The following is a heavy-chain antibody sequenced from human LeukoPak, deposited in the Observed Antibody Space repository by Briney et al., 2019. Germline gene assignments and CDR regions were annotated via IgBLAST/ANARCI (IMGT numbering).Heavy chain of an antibody. CDR2: IKQDGSEK. J-gene: IGHJ4*02. D-gene: IGHD6-19*01. CDR3: ARGGSPPGIAVAGTGIFDD. Sequence: GGSLRLSCAASGFTFSSYWMSWVRQAPGKGLEWVANIKQDGSEKYYVDSVKGRFTISRDKAKNSLYMQMNSLRAEDTAVYYCARGGSPPGIAVAGTGIFDDWGQGTLVTVSS. V-gene: IGHV3-7*05. CDR1: GFTFSSYW.